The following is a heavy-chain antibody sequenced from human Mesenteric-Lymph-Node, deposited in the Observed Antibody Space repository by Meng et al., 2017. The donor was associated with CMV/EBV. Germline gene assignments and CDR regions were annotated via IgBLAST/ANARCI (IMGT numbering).Heavy chain of an antibody. V-gene: IGHV4-61*01. CDR2: VFYSGST. CDR1: GGSVSSGSFY. D-gene: IGHD6-13*01. Sequence: GSLRLSCTVSGGSVSSGSFYWSWIRQPPGKGLEWIGYVFYSGSTNYNPSLKSRVTISVDTSKNQFSLKLSSVTAADTAVYYCARGSTGYSSSWYRYWGQGTLVTVSS. J-gene: IGHJ4*02. CDR3: ARGSTGYSSSWYRY.